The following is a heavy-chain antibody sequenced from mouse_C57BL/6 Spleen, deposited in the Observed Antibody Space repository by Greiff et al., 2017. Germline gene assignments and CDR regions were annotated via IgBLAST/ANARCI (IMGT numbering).Heavy chain of an antibody. J-gene: IGHJ4*01. Sequence: QVQLQQPGAELVRPGTSVKLSCKASGYTFTSYWMHWVKQRPGQGLEWIGVIDPSDSYTNYNQKFKGKATLTVDTSSSTAYMQLSSLTSEDSAVYDCARRDYGSSSYAMDYWGQGTSVTVSS. CDR1: GYTFTSYW. V-gene: IGHV1-59*01. D-gene: IGHD1-1*01. CDR3: ARRDYGSSSYAMDY. CDR2: IDPSDSYT.